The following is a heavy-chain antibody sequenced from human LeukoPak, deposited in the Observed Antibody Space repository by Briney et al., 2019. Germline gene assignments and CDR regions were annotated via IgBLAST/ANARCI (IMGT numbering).Heavy chain of an antibody. D-gene: IGHD3-9*01. J-gene: IGHJ6*02. Sequence: GGSLRLPCAASGFTFSSYWMHWVRQAPGKGLVWVSRISSDGRSTSYADSVKGRFTISRDNAKNTLYLQMNSLRAEDTAVYYCARPRNDILSGFHYYCGMDVWGQGTTVTVFS. CDR2: ISSDGRST. CDR1: GFTFSSYW. CDR3: ARPRNDILSGFHYYCGMDV. V-gene: IGHV3-74*01.